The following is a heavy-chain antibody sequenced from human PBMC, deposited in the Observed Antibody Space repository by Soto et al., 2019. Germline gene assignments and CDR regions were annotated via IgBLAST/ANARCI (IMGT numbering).Heavy chain of an antibody. V-gene: IGHV1-69*02. CDR1: GGTFSSYT. CDR3: ARRYSYGHNNRGMDV. D-gene: IGHD5-18*01. CDR2: IIPILGIA. Sequence: QVQLVQSGAEVKKPGSSVKVSCKASGGTFSSYTISWVRQAPGQGREWMGRIIPILGIATYAQKFQGRVTITADKSTSTAYMELSRLRSEDTAVYYCARRYSYGHNNRGMDVWGEGTTVTVAA. J-gene: IGHJ6*04.